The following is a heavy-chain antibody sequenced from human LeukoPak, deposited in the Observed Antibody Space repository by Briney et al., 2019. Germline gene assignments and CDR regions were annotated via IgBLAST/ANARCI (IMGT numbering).Heavy chain of an antibody. CDR2: IYYSGRT. CDR1: GGSISNYY. Sequence: PSETLSLTCTVSGGSISNYYWSWIRQPPGKGLEWIAYIYYSGRTNYNPSLKSRVTISVDTSKNQLSLKLSSVTAADTAVYYCARTLDDGTLDYWGQGTLVTVSS. D-gene: IGHD1-1*01. J-gene: IGHJ4*02. CDR3: ARTLDDGTLDY. V-gene: IGHV4-59*01.